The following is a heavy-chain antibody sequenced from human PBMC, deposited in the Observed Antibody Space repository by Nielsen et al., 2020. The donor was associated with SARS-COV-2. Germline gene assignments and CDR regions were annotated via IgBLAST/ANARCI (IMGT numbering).Heavy chain of an antibody. J-gene: IGHJ6*02. CDR1: GYTFTTYD. Sequence: ASVKVSCKASGYTFTTYDINWVRQAPGQGLEWMGWMNPNSGNTGYAQKFQGRVTMTRDTSISTAYMELSRLRSDDTAVYYCASKGDYYGMDVWGQGTTVTVSS. CDR2: MNPNSGNT. CDR3: ASKGDYYGMDV. V-gene: IGHV1-8*01.